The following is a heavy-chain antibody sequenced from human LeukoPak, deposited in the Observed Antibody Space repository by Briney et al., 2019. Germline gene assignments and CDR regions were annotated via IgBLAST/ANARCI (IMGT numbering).Heavy chain of an antibody. V-gene: IGHV4-34*01. J-gene: IGHJ4*02. CDR2: INHSGST. Sequence: SETLSLTCAVYGGSFSGYYWSWIRQPPGKGLEWIGEINHSGSTNYNPSLKSRVTISVDTSKNQFSLKLSSVTAADTAVYYCARGQTSNYDYFDYWGQGTLDTVSS. CDR3: ARGQTSNYDYFDY. CDR1: GGSFSGYY. D-gene: IGHD4-11*01.